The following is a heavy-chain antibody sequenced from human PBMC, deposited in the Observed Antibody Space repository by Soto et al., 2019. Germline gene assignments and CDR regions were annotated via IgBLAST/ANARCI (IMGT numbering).Heavy chain of an antibody. V-gene: IGHV1-8*01. CDR3: ARGVDAGLDY. CDR1: GYTFTSYD. D-gene: IGHD6-13*01. Sequence: QVQLVQSGAEVKKPGASVKVSCKASGYTFTSYDINWVRQATGQGLEWMGWMSPQSGNTGYAQNFQSRVIMTRDTSINTAYLELSSLRSEDTAVYYCARGVDAGLDYWGQGALVTVSS. CDR2: MSPQSGNT. J-gene: IGHJ4*02.